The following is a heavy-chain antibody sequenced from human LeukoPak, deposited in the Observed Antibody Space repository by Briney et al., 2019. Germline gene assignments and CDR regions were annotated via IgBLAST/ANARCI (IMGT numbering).Heavy chain of an antibody. V-gene: IGHV1-8*01. J-gene: IGHJ6*02. CDR3: ARALGDGWFGDKRWRSYGMDV. Sequence: ASVKVSCKASGYTFTSYDINWVRQATGQGLEWMGWMNPNSGNTGYAQKFQGRVTMTRNTSISTAYMELSSLRSEDTAVYYCARALGDGWFGDKRWRSYGMDVWGQGTTVTVSS. D-gene: IGHD3-10*01. CDR2: MNPNSGNT. CDR1: GYTFTSYD.